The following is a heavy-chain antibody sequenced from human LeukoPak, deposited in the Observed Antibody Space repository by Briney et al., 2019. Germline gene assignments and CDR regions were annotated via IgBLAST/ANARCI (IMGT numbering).Heavy chain of an antibody. D-gene: IGHD5-24*01. CDR2: ICGIGDST. CDR3: AKDRRDGYNYDFLDY. CDR1: GFTFSSYA. Sequence: GGSLRLSCAASGFTFSSYAMSWVRQAPGKGLEWVSVICGIGDSTYYADSVKGRCTISRDNSKNTLYLQMNSLRAEDTAVYYCAKDRRDGYNYDFLDYLGQGTLVTVSS. V-gene: IGHV3-23*01. J-gene: IGHJ4*02.